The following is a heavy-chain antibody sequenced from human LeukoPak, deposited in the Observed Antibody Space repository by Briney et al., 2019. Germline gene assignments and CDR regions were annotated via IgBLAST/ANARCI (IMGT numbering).Heavy chain of an antibody. CDR3: AKGPATGLSTNFDD. CDR1: EFTFSSYA. Sequence: PGGSLRLSCAAFEFTFSSYAVSWVRQGPGKGLKWVSLISGSGGSTYYADSVKGRFTVSRDNSKNTLYLQMNNLRAEDTAVYYCAKGPATGLSTNFDDWGQGTLVTVSS. J-gene: IGHJ4*02. CDR2: ISGSGGST. V-gene: IGHV3-23*01. D-gene: IGHD2-8*01.